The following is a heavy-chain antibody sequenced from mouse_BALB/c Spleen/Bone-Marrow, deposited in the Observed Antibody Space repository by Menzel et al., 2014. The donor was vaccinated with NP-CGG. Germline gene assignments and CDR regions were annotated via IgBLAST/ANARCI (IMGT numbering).Heavy chain of an antibody. V-gene: IGHV6-6*01. J-gene: IGHJ1*01. Sequence: EVMLVESGGGLVQPGGSMKLSCAASGFTFSDAWMDWVRQSPEKGLEWVAEIRSKANNHATYYAEYVKGRFTISRDDSKSSVYLHMNSIRAEDTGIYHCPRYGNYGYCDVWGAGTTVPVSS. D-gene: IGHD2-1*01. CDR2: IRSKANNHAT. CDR3: PRYGNYGYCDV. CDR1: GFTFSDAW.